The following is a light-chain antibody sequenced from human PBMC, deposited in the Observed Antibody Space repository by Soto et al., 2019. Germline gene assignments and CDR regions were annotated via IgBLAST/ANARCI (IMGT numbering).Light chain of an antibody. CDR3: QQLNSYPPWT. CDR2: AAS. CDR1: QGISSY. V-gene: IGKV1-9*01. J-gene: IGKJ2*02. Sequence: DIQLTQSPSFLSASVGDRVTITCWASQGISSYLAWYQQKPGKAPKLLIYAASTLQSGVPSRFSGSGSGTEFTLTISSLQPEDFATYYCQQLNSYPPWTFGQGTKLEIK.